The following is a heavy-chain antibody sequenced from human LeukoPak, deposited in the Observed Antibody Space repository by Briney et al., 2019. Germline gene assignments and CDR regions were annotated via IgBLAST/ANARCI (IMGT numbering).Heavy chain of an antibody. J-gene: IGHJ4*02. CDR3: GRNLGSGSDH. V-gene: IGHV4-59*02. Sequence: SETLSLTCSVSGASVSSDYWNWIRQSPGRGLEWIGYTHYRGDINYNPSLKSRLTMSVDATSNQVSLKLSSVTAADAAVYYCGRNLGSGSDHWGQGTLVTVSS. CDR1: GASVSSDY. CDR2: THYRGDI. D-gene: IGHD3-10*01.